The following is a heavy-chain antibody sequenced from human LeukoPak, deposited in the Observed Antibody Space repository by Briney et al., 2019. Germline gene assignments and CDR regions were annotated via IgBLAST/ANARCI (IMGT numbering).Heavy chain of an antibody. CDR1: GFTFRTYA. CDR2: LSGSGGST. V-gene: IGHV3-23*01. D-gene: IGHD3-3*01. Sequence: PGGSLRLSCAASGFTFRTYAMSWVRQAPGKGLEWVSGLSGSGGSTFYADPVKGRFTISRDNSKNTLYLQMNSLRAEDTAVYYCAKDLFYDFFFDFWGQGTLVTVSS. J-gene: IGHJ4*02. CDR3: AKDLFYDFFFDF.